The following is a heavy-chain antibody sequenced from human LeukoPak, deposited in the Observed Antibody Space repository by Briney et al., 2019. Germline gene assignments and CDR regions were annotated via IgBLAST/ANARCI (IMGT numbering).Heavy chain of an antibody. CDR3: ARDAKYYYGSRTYFFFEY. Sequence: SETLSLTCTVSGGSISSGSYYWTWIRQPAGKGLEWIGHIYTTGTTDYNPSLKSRVTMSIDTPKNQFSLKLNSVTAADTAIYYCARDAKYYYGSRTYFFFEYWGQGTPLSVSS. CDR1: GGSISSGSYY. D-gene: IGHD3-10*01. J-gene: IGHJ4*02. CDR2: IYTTGTT. V-gene: IGHV4-61*09.